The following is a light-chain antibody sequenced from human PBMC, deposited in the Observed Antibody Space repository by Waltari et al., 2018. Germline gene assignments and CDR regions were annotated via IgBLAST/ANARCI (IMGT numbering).Light chain of an antibody. Sequence: DIVMTQSPDSLAVSLGERATINCKSSQSVLYSSNNKNYLAWYQKKPGQPPKRRIYWASTRESGVPDRFSGSGSGTDFTLTISSLQAEDVAVYYCQQYYSTPQTFGQGTKLEIK. CDR3: QQYYSTPQT. CDR1: QSVLYSSNNKNY. CDR2: WAS. J-gene: IGKJ2*01. V-gene: IGKV4-1*01.